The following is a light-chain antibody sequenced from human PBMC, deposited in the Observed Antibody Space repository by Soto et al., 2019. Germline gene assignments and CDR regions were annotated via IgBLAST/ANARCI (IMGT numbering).Light chain of an antibody. J-gene: IGKJ4*01. CDR3: QQYESAPLT. CDR2: GAS. V-gene: IGKV3-20*01. CDR1: QTVSSNY. Sequence: EIVLTQSPCTLSLSPGERATLSCRASQTVSSNYLAWYQQKPGQAPRFLIYGASSRATGIPDRFSGSGAATDFTLTISRLEPEDFAVYFCQQYESAPLTFGRGTKVEIK.